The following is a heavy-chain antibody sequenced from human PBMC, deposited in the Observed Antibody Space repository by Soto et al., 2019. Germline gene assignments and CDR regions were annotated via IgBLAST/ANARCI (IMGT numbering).Heavy chain of an antibody. J-gene: IGHJ4*02. V-gene: IGHV3-64D*08. D-gene: IGHD5-12*01. Sequence: GVSLRLSFSASGFTFSSYAMHWVCQAPGKGLEYVSAISSNGGSTYYADSVKGRFTISRDNSKNTLYLQMSSLRAEDTAVYYCVKDRGYDFYYFDYWGQGTLVTVSS. CDR1: GFTFSSYA. CDR2: ISSNGGST. CDR3: VKDRGYDFYYFDY.